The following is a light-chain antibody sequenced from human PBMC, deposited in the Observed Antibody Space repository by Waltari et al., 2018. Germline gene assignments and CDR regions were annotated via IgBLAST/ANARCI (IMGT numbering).Light chain of an antibody. J-gene: IGLJ3*02. CDR2: DVS. Sequence: QSALTQPASVSGSPGQSITISCSGTSSDLGLSKYFSWYQHHPGKVPRLLLYDVSKRPSGVSSRFSASKTGSTASLTISGLQAEDEATYYCTSYTSTSPNWVFGGGTKLTVL. CDR3: TSYTSTSPNWV. V-gene: IGLV2-14*03. CDR1: SSDLGLSKY.